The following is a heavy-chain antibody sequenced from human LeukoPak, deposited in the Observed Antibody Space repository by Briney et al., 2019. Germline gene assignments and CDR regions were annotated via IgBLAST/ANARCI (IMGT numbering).Heavy chain of an antibody. J-gene: IGHJ3*01. Sequence: PSETLSLTCTVSGGSISSYYWSWIRQPPGKGLEWIGYIYYSGSTNYNPSVKSRVTISVATSKNQFSLKLRSVTAADTAVYYCARVGGNYDFWTWGQGTMVTVSS. V-gene: IGHV4-59*01. CDR1: GGSISSYY. D-gene: IGHD3-3*01. CDR2: IYYSGST. CDR3: ARVGGNYDFWT.